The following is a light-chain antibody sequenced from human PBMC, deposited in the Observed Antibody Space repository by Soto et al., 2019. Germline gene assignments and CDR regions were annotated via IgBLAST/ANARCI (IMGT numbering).Light chain of an antibody. Sequence: QLVLTQPPSESRTPGQSVTICCAGSSSNIGSNTVNWYQQLPGTAPKLLIYSNNQRPSGVPDRFSGSKSGTSASLAISGLQPEDEADYYCVAWDDSLNGLVFGGGTKLTVL. CDR3: VAWDDSLNGLV. J-gene: IGLJ2*01. V-gene: IGLV1-44*01. CDR1: SSNIGSNT. CDR2: SNN.